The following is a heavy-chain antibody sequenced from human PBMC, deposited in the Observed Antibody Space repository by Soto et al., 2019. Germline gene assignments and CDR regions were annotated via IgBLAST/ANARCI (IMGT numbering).Heavy chain of an antibody. CDR3: TTAPIGYCTNGVCRILDY. J-gene: IGHJ4*02. D-gene: IGHD2-8*01. CDR2: IKSKTDCGTT. CDR1: GFTFSNAW. Sequence: PGGSLRLSCAASGFTFSNAWMSWFRQAPGKGLEWVGRIKSKTDCGTTDYAAPVKGRFTISRDDSKNTLYLQMNSLKTEDTAVYYCTTAPIGYCTNGVCRILDYWGQGTLVTVSS. V-gene: IGHV3-15*01.